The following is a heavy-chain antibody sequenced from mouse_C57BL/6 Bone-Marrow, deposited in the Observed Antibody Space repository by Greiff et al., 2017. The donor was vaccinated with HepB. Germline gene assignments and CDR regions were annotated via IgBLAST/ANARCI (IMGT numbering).Heavy chain of an antibody. J-gene: IGHJ1*03. D-gene: IGHD1-1*01. Sequence: EVKLMESGPGLVKPSQSLSLTCSVTGYSITSGYYWNWIRQFPGNKLEWMGYISYDGSNNYNPSLKNRISITRDTSRNQFFLKLNSVTTEDTATYYCARAYYYGSSPSYWYFDVWGTGTTVTVSS. V-gene: IGHV3-6*01. CDR1: GYSITSGYY. CDR2: ISYDGSN. CDR3: ARAYYYGSSPSYWYFDV.